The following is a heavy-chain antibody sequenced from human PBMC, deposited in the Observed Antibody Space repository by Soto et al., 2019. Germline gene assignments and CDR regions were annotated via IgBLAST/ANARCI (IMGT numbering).Heavy chain of an antibody. Sequence: QVQLVESGGGVVQPGRSLRLSCAASGFTFSSYGMHWVRQAPGKGLEWVAVIWYDGSNKYYADSAKGRFTISRDNSKNTLYLQMNSLRAEDTAVYYCARPIERTFDAFDIWGQGTMVTVSS. V-gene: IGHV3-33*01. CDR1: GFTFSSYG. CDR3: ARPIERTFDAFDI. D-gene: IGHD1-26*01. CDR2: IWYDGSNK. J-gene: IGHJ3*02.